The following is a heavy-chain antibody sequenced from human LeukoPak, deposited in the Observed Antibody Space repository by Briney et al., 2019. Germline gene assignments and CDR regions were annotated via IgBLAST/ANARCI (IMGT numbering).Heavy chain of an antibody. J-gene: IGHJ4*02. CDR1: GFASSDHH. CDR3: AKPSSRGYYDSSGYLWD. Sequence: GGSLRLSCAGSGFASSDHHMDWVRQAPGRGLEWVGRTQNKASSYTTTYAASVKGRFTISRDDSKNSLFLQMNSLRAEDTAVYYCAKPSSRGYYDSSGYLWDWGQGTLVTVSS. CDR2: TQNKASSYTT. D-gene: IGHD3-22*01. V-gene: IGHV3-72*01.